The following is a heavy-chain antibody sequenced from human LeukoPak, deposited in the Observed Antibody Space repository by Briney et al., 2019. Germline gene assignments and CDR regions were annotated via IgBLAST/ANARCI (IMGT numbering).Heavy chain of an antibody. D-gene: IGHD3-10*01. CDR3: ARGPYYYGPETYQYLDY. Sequence: ASVKVSCKASGYTFTSYGISWVRQAPGQGLEWMGWISAYNGNTNYAQKLQGRVTMTTDTSTSTAYMELRSLRSDDTAVYYCARGPYYYGPETYQYLDYWGHGILVTVSS. CDR2: ISAYNGNT. V-gene: IGHV1-18*01. CDR1: GYTFTSYG. J-gene: IGHJ4*01.